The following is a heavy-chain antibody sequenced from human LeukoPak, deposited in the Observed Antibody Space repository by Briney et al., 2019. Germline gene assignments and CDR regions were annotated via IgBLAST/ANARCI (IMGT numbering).Heavy chain of an antibody. Sequence: SGGSLRLSCPASGFTFSSYGMSWVRQAPGKGLEWVSAISGSGGSTYYADSVKGRFTISRDNSKNTLYLQMNSLRAEDTAVYYCAKVPANYGPFDYWGQGTLVTVSS. CDR2: ISGSGGST. CDR1: GFTFSSYG. J-gene: IGHJ4*02. V-gene: IGHV3-23*01. D-gene: IGHD4-17*01. CDR3: AKVPANYGPFDY.